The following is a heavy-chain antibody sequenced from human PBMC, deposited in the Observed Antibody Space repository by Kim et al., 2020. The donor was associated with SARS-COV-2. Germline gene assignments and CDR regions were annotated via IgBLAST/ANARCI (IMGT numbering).Heavy chain of an antibody. V-gene: IGHV6-1*01. CDR1: GDSVSSNSAA. D-gene: IGHD5-12*01. Sequence: SQTLSLTCAISGDSVSSNSAAWNWIRQSPSRGLEWLGRTYYRSKWYNDYAVSVKSRITINPDTSKNQFSLQLNSVTPEDTAVYYCARDLDGYSGYDYAKPNGFDPWGQGTLVSVSS. J-gene: IGHJ5*02. CDR3: ARDLDGYSGYDYAKPNGFDP. CDR2: TYYRSKWYN.